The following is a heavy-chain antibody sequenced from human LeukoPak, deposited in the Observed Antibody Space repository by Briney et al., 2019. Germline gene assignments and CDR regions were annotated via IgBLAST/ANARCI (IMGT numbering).Heavy chain of an antibody. CDR1: GYSISSGYY. CDR3: ARQLKVGTFEAFDI. CDR2: IYHSGST. J-gene: IGHJ3*02. Sequence: SETLSLTCAVSGYSISSGYYWGWIRPPPGKGLEWIGSIYHSGSTYYNPSLKSRVTISVDTSKNQFSLKLSSVTAADTAVYYCARQLKVGTFEAFDIWGQGTMVTVSS. V-gene: IGHV4-38-2*01. D-gene: IGHD1-26*01.